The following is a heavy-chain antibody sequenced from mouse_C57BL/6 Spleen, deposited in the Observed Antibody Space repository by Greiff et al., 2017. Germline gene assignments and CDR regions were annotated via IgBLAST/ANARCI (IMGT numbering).Heavy chain of an antibody. CDR2: IDPSDSYT. Sequence: VKLQQPGAELVRPGTSVKLSCKASGYTFTSYWMHWVKQRPGQGLEWIGVIDPSDSYTNYNQKFKGKATLTVDTSSSTAYMQLSSLTSEDSAVYYCARNPYDYDAMDYWGQGTSVTVSS. V-gene: IGHV1-59*01. D-gene: IGHD6-5*01. J-gene: IGHJ4*01. CDR1: GYTFTSYW. CDR3: ARNPYDYDAMDY.